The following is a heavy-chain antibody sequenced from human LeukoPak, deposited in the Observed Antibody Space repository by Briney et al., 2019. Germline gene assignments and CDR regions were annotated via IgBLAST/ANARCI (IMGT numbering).Heavy chain of an antibody. Sequence: GVLRLSCAASGFTFSNYSMNWVRQAPGKGLEWVSSISSSSSYIYYADSVKGRFTISRDNAKNSLYLQMNSLRAEDTAVYYCARDHSSSGMGVWGQGTTVTVSS. CDR2: ISSSSSYI. J-gene: IGHJ6*02. CDR1: GFTFSNYS. CDR3: ARDHSSSGMGV. V-gene: IGHV3-21*01.